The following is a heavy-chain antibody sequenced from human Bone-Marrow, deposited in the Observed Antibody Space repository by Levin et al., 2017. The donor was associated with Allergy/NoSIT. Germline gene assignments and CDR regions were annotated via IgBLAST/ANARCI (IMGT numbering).Heavy chain of an antibody. CDR3: AGGWAPGGDSDASLNY. J-gene: IGHJ4*02. V-gene: IGHV4-4*09. D-gene: IGHD4-23*01. Sequence: SQTLSLTCAVSGGSISTYFWHWIRQSPGRGLEWLGHIHEIGSTKYNPSLKSRVTISLDTSKNQFSLRLTSVTPADTAVYYCAGGWAPGGDSDASLNYWAQGNRVTVS. CDR2: IHEIGST. CDR1: GGSISTYF.